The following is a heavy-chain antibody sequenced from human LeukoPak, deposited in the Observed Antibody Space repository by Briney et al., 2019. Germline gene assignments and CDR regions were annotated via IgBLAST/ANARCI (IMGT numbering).Heavy chain of an antibody. J-gene: IGHJ4*02. D-gene: IGHD1-26*01. CDR3: ARVSGSSPERFDY. CDR2: INPNSGGT. CDR1: GYTFTGYY. V-gene: IGHV1-2*02. Sequence: GASVKVSCKASGYTFTGYYMHWVRQAPGQGLEWMGWINPNSGGTNYAQKFQGRVTMTRDTSTSTAYMELSRLRSDDTAVYYCARVSGSSPERFDYWGQGTLVTVSS.